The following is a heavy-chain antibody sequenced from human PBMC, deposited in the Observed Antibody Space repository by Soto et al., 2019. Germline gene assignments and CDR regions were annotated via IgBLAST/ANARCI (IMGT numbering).Heavy chain of an antibody. V-gene: IGHV4-59*01. CDR2: IYYSGST. CDR3: ARSRSRDGYNFWDYYYYGMDV. Sequence: SETLSLTCTVSGGSISSYYWSWIRQPPWKGLECIGYIYYSGSTNYNPSLKSRVTISVDTSKNQFSLKLSSVTAADTAVYYCARSRSRDGYNFWDYYYYGMDVWGQGTTVTVSS. CDR1: GGSISSYY. J-gene: IGHJ6*02. D-gene: IGHD3-3*01.